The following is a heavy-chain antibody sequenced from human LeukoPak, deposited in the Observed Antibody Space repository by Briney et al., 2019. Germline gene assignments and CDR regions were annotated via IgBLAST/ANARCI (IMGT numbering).Heavy chain of an antibody. CDR1: GFTFSSYW. CDR2: IRSDGSTT. CDR3: ARVVDTHFDY. V-gene: IGHV3-74*01. D-gene: IGHD5-18*01. Sequence: GGSLRLSCAASGFTFSSYWMHWVRQAPGKGLVWVSRIRSDGSTTTYADSVKGRFTISRDNAKNTLYLQMNSLRAEDTAVYYCARVVDTHFDYWGRGTLVTVSS. J-gene: IGHJ4*02.